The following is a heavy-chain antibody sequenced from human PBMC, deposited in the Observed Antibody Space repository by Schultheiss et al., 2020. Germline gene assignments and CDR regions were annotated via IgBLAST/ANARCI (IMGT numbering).Heavy chain of an antibody. Sequence: SQPLSLTCTVSGGSISSSSYYWGWIRQPPGKRLECIGDVSYSSSLKSRVTISVDTSKNQFSLKLSSVTAADTAVYYCARTGDLFDAFDIWGQGTMVTVS. CDR2: VSYSS. CDR3: ARTGDLFDAFDI. D-gene: IGHD7-27*01. CDR1: GGSISSSSYY. J-gene: IGHJ3*02. V-gene: IGHV4-61*05.